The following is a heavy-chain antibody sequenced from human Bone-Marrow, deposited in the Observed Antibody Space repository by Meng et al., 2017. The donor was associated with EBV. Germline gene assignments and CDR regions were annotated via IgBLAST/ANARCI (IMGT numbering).Heavy chain of an antibody. D-gene: IGHD1-26*01. CDR1: GGSISSSNYY. Sequence: QRQLQEAGPGLVKPSESLSLTCNVSGGSISSSNYYWGWIRQPPGKGLEWIGDFYYTGTTYFNPSLKRRLSMSIDTSKNQFSLRLTSVTAADTAVYYCARRPWGLHDYFDHWGQGALVTVSS. CDR2: FYYTGTT. J-gene: IGHJ4*02. CDR3: ARRPWGLHDYFDH. V-gene: IGHV4-39*07.